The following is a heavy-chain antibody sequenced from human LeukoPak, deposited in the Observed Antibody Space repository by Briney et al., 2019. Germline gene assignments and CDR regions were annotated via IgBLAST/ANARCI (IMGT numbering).Heavy chain of an antibody. Sequence: GGSLRLSCAASGFTFSSYSMNWVRQAPGKGLEWVSSISSSSRYIYYADSVKGRFTISRDNAKNSLYLQMNSLRAEDTAVYYCARALVVVGIDYWGQGTLVTVSS. CDR3: ARALVVVGIDY. V-gene: IGHV3-21*01. CDR2: ISSSSRYI. J-gene: IGHJ4*02. D-gene: IGHD2-15*01. CDR1: GFTFSSYS.